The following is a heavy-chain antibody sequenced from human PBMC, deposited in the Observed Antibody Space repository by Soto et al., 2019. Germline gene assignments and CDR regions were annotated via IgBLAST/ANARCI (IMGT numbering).Heavy chain of an antibody. V-gene: IGHV3-73*02. CDR2: IRSKTHNYAT. J-gene: IGHJ4*02. CDR1: GFTLSGSA. Sequence: EVQLVESGGGLVQPGESLKLSCAASGFTLSGSAVHWVRQASGKGLEWVGRIRSKTHNYATDYIASVKGRFTMSRDDSNYTAYLQMNGLKTDDTAVYYCTRSGGSYSFGYWGQGTLVTVSS. D-gene: IGHD1-26*01. CDR3: TRSGGSYSFGY.